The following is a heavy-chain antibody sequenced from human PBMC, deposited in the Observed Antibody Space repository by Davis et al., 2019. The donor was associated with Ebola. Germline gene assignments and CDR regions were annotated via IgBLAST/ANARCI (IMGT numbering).Heavy chain of an antibody. J-gene: IGHJ6*04. V-gene: IGHV3-48*02. CDR1: GFTFTSYS. Sequence: GESLKISCVASGFTFTSYSMNWVRQAPGKGLEWISYISSSSYTIYYADSVKGRFTISRDNAKNSLYLQMNSLRDGDTAVYYCAKGGSGWPSDYSYGMGVWGKGTTVTVSS. CDR3: AKGGSGWPSDYSYGMGV. CDR2: ISSSSYTI. D-gene: IGHD6-19*01.